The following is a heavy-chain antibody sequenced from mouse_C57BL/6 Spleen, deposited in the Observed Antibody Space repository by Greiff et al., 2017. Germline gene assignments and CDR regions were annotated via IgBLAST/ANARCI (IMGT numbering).Heavy chain of an antibody. D-gene: IGHD1-1*01. CDR3: ARTHYGSPYYAMDY. Sequence: VKLQESGPGLVQPSQSLSITCTVSGFSLTSYGVHWVRQSPGKGLEWLGVIWSGGSTDYNAAFISRLSISKDNSKSQVFFKMNSLQADDTAIYYCARTHYGSPYYAMDYWGQGTSVTVSS. CDR1: GFSLTSYG. CDR2: IWSGGST. V-gene: IGHV2-2*01. J-gene: IGHJ4*01.